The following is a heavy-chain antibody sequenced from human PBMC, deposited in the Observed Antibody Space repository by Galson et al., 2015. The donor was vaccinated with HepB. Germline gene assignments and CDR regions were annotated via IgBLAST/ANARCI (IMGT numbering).Heavy chain of an antibody. CDR3: ARDRVYGSGSYYIPVGY. CDR1: GYTFTSYA. CDR2: INAGNGNT. Sequence: SVKVACKASGYTFTSYAMHWVRQAPGQRLEWMGWINAGNGNTKYSQKFQGRVTITRDTSASTAYMELSSLRSEDTAVYYCARDRVYGSGSYYIPVGYWGQGTLVTVSS. J-gene: IGHJ4*02. V-gene: IGHV1-3*01. D-gene: IGHD3-10*01.